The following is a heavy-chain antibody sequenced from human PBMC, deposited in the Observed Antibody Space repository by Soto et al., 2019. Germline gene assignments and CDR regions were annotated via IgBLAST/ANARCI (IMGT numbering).Heavy chain of an antibody. CDR3: VKDRAYYDFWSGYFTPEFDY. J-gene: IGHJ4*02. V-gene: IGHV3-64D*08. Sequence: TGGSLRLSCSASGFTFSSYSMHWGRQAPGKGLEIFSAISSNGGSTYYADFVKGRFTISRDNSKNTLFFQMSSLRAEDTAVYYCVKDRAYYDFWSGYFTPEFDYWGQGTLVTVSS. CDR2: ISSNGGST. D-gene: IGHD3-3*01. CDR1: GFTFSSYS.